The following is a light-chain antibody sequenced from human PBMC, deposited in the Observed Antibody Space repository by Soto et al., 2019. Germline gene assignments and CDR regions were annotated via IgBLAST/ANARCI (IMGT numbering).Light chain of an antibody. V-gene: IGLV1-44*01. Sequence: QSVLTQSPSASGTPGQRVTISCSGSTSNIGTNTVNWYQQVPGTAPKLLIFGNHQRPSGVPDRFSGSRSGTSASLAINGLQSEDEADYYCATWDDSLNGAVFGGGTKLTVL. J-gene: IGLJ2*01. CDR2: GNH. CDR1: TSNIGTNT. CDR3: ATWDDSLNGAV.